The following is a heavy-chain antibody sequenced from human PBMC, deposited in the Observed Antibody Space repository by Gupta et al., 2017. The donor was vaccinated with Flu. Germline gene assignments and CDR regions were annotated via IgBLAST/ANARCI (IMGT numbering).Heavy chain of an antibody. CDR1: FDDYA. V-gene: IGHV3-9*01. D-gene: IGHD5-18*01. CDR2: ISWNSGRI. CDR3: AKDDGYSYRYVDF. Sequence: FDDYAMHWVRQAPGKGLEWVSGISWNSGRIDHADSVKGRFTISRDNAKNSLYLQMNSLRVEDTALYYCAKDDGYSYRYVDFWGQGTLVVVSS. J-gene: IGHJ4*02.